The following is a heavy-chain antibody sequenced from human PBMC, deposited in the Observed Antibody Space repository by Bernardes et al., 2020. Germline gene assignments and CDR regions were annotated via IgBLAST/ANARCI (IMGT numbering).Heavy chain of an antibody. CDR3: ARGDEGPDCTGGVCYTRYYYYGMDV. J-gene: IGHJ6*02. D-gene: IGHD2-8*02. CDR2: IKQDGSEK. CDR1: GFTFSSYW. Sequence: GGSLRLSCAASGFTFSSYWMSWVRQAPGKGLEWVANIKQDGSEKYYVDSVKGRFTISRDNAKNSLYLQMNSLRAEDTAVYYCARGDEGPDCTGGVCYTRYYYYGMDVWGQGTTVTVSS. V-gene: IGHV3-7*03.